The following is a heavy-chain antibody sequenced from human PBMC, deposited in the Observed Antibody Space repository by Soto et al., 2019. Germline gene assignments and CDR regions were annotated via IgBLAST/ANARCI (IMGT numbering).Heavy chain of an antibody. J-gene: IGHJ4*02. V-gene: IGHV3-48*02. Sequence: GGSLRLSCAASGFSFSMYSMSWVRQAPGKGLEWVSYISSNSATIYDTDSGRGRFTISRDNAKNSLYLQMNSLRDEETAVYYCAREDILGTRSFDYWGQGTLVTVSS. CDR1: GFSFSMYS. CDR2: ISSNSATI. CDR3: AREDILGTRSFDY. D-gene: IGHD1-26*01.